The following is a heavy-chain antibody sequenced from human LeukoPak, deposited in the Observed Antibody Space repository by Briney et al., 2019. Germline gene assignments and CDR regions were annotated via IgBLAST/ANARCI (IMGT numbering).Heavy chain of an antibody. Sequence: SETLSLTCAVYGGSFSGYFWSWIRQPPGKGLEWIGEIIRSGSTNYSPSLKSRVTISVDTSKNQFSLKLSSVTAADTAVYYCARARGSRDPYDYWGQGTLVTVSS. D-gene: IGHD3-16*01. CDR3: ARARGSRDPYDY. CDR2: IIRSGST. J-gene: IGHJ4*02. V-gene: IGHV4-34*12. CDR1: GGSFSGYF.